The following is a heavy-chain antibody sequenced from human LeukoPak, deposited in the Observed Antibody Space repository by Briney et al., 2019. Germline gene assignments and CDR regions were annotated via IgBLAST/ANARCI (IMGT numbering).Heavy chain of an antibody. V-gene: IGHV3-30-3*01. D-gene: IGHD1-7*01. CDR2: ISYDGSNK. CDR3: AKYNWNYVYVDY. J-gene: IGHJ4*02. Sequence: QTGGSLRLSCAASGFTFSSYAMHWVRQAPGKGLEWVAVISYDGSNKYYADSVKGRFTISRDNSKNTLYLQMNSLRAEDTAVYYCAKYNWNYVYVDYWGQGTLVTVSS. CDR1: GFTFSSYA.